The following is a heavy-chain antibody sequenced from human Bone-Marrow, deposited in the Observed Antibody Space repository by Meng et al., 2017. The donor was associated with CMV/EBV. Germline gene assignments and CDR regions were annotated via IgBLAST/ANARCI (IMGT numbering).Heavy chain of an antibody. D-gene: IGHD2-2*01. CDR2: ISAYNGNT. V-gene: IGHV1-18*01. CDR1: GYTFTSYG. Sequence: ASVKVSCKASGYTFTSYGISWVRQAPGQGLEWMGWISAYNGNTNYAQKFQGRVTITADKSTSTAYMELSSLRSEDTAVYYCARENAKRYCSSTSCPYYYYYGMDVWGQGTTVTVSS. CDR3: ARENAKRYCSSTSCPYYYYYGMDV. J-gene: IGHJ6*02.